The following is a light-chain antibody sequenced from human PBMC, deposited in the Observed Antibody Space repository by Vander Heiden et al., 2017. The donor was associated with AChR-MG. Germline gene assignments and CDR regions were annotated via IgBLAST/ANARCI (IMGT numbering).Light chain of an antibody. CDR1: QSISSW. V-gene: IGKV1-5*01. J-gene: IGKJ4*01. Sequence: DIQVTQAPSTLSASAGDRVTITCRASQSISSWLAWYQQKPGKAPKLLIYDASSLESGVPSRFSGSGSGTEFTLTISSLQPDDFATYYCQQYNSYPLTFGGGTKVEIK. CDR2: DAS. CDR3: QQYNSYPLT.